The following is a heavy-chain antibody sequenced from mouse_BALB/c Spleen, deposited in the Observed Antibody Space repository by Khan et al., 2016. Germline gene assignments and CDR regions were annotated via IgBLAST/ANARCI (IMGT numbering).Heavy chain of an antibody. Sequence: QMQLEESGPGLVQPSQSLSITCTVSGFSLTSYSIHWVRQSPGKGLEWLGVIWSGGSTDYNAAFISRLSISKDNSKSQVFFKMNSLQANDTAMYYCARGGILYFDYWGQGTTLTVSS. J-gene: IGHJ2*01. V-gene: IGHV2-2*02. CDR3: ARGGILYFDY. CDR1: GFSLTSYS. CDR2: IWSGGST.